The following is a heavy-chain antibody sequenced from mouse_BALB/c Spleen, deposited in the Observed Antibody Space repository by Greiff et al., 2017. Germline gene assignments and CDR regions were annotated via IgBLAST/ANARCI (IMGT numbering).Heavy chain of an antibody. CDR2: ISYSGST. CDR1: GYSITSDYA. J-gene: IGHJ3*01. V-gene: IGHV3-2*02. Sequence: VHLVESGPGLVKPSQSLSLTCTVTGYSITSDYAWNWIRQFPGNKLEWMGYISYSGSTSYNPSLKSRISITRDTSKNQFFLQLNSVTTEDTATYYCASPRYRYDFAYWGQGTLVTVSA. CDR3: ASPRYRYDFAY. D-gene: IGHD2-14*01.